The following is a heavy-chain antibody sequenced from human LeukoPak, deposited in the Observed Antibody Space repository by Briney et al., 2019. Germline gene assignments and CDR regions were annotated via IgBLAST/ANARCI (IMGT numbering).Heavy chain of an antibody. CDR1: GVSISNNY. Sequence: SETLSLTCTVSGVSISNNYWSWIRQPPGKGLEWVGYIYYSGSTNYNPSLKSRITISVDTSKNQFSLKLSSVTAADTAVYYCARAIVASNYYGMDVWGQGTTVTVSS. CDR2: IYYSGST. CDR3: ARAIVASNYYGMDV. D-gene: IGHD5-12*01. V-gene: IGHV4-59*08. J-gene: IGHJ6*02.